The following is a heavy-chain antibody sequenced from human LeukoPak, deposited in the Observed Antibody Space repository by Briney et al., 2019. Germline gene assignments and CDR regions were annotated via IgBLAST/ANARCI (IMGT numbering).Heavy chain of an antibody. Sequence: ASVKVSCKASGGTFSSYAISWVRQAPGQGLEWMGWISAYNGNTNYAQKLQGRVTMTTDTSTSTAYMELRSLRSDDTAVYYCARPRYYDSSGYYYSSYYYYMDVWGKGTTVTVSS. D-gene: IGHD3-22*01. J-gene: IGHJ6*03. CDR2: ISAYNGNT. V-gene: IGHV1-18*01. CDR3: ARPRYYDSSGYYYSSYYYYMDV. CDR1: GGTFSSYA.